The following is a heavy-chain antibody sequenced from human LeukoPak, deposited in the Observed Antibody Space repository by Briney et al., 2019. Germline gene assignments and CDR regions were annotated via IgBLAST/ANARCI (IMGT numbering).Heavy chain of an antibody. V-gene: IGHV1-69*13. Sequence: GASVKVSCKASGYTFTSYAISWVRQAPGQGLEWMGGIIPIFGTANYAQKFQGRVTITADESTSTAYMELSSLRSEDTAVYYCASSPPERRRFDYWGQGTLVTVSS. D-gene: IGHD1-1*01. J-gene: IGHJ4*02. CDR2: IIPIFGTA. CDR1: GYTFTSYA. CDR3: ASSPPERRRFDY.